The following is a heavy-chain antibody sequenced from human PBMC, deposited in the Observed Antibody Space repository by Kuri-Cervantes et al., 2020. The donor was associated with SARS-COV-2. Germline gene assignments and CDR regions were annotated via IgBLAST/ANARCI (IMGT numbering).Heavy chain of an antibody. J-gene: IGHJ4*02. CDR1: GFTFSSYG. CDR3: AKVAYSYGYPTHYFDY. D-gene: IGHD5-18*01. V-gene: IGHV3-33*06. CDR2: IWYDGSNK. Sequence: GESLKISCAASGFTFSSYGMHWVRQAPGKGLEWVAVIWYDGSNKYYADSVKGRFTISRDNSKNTLYLQMNSLRAEDTAVYYCAKVAYSYGYPTHYFDYWGQGTLVTCAS.